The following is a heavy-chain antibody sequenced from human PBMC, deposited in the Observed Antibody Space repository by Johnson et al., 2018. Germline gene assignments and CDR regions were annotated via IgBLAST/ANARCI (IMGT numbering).Heavy chain of an antibody. Sequence: QVQLQESGPGLVMPSGTLSLTCAVSGVSVSSSNWWTWVRQPPGKGLEWIGEVYQSATTNYNPSLKSRVTISADTSRNHFSRKLTSVTVADTAVYYCTRPGRPDSFDIWGPGTMVTVSS. V-gene: IGHV4-4*02. CDR2: VYQSATT. D-gene: IGHD1-26*01. CDR1: GVSVSSSNW. J-gene: IGHJ3*02. CDR3: TRPGRPDSFDI.